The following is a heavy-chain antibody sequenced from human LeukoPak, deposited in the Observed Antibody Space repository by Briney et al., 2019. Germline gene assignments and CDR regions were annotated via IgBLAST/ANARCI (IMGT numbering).Heavy chain of an antibody. CDR2: FDPEDGET. CDR1: GFTFSSYW. Sequence: GGSLRLSCAASGFTFSSYWMSWVRQAPGKGLEWMGGFDPEDGETIYAQKFQGRVTMTEDTSTDTAYMELSSLRSEDTAVYYCATAFLLYTDPFDYWGQGTLVTVSS. V-gene: IGHV1-24*01. D-gene: IGHD1-26*01. CDR3: ATAFLLYTDPFDY. J-gene: IGHJ4*02.